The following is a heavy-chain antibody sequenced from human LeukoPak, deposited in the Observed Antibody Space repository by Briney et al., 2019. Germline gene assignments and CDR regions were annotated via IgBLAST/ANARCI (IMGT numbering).Heavy chain of an antibody. Sequence: GGSLRLSCAASGFTFSGYWMNWVRQGPGKGLEWVGRIKRETDGGTTDHAAPVKGRFTISRDDSKNTLYLQMNSLKIEDTAVYYCTTGGGVGAIRTGAYWGQGTLVTVSS. D-gene: IGHD1-26*01. CDR3: TTGGGVGAIRTGAY. CDR2: IKRETDGGTT. V-gene: IGHV3-15*07. J-gene: IGHJ4*02. CDR1: GFTFSGYW.